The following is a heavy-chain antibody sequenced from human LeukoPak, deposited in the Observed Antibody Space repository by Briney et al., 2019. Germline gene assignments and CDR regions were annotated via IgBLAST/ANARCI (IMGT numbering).Heavy chain of an antibody. J-gene: IGHJ3*02. CDR2: ISSSGGST. D-gene: IGHD6-6*01. CDR3: ARQYSSSSGKNAFDI. CDR1: GFTFSTYA. Sequence: PGGSLRLSCAASGFTFSTYAMSWVRQAPGKGLEWVSGISSSGGSTYYAGSVKGRFTISRDNSKNMSYLQMNSLRAEDTAVYCCARQYSSSSGKNAFDIWGQGTMVTVSS. V-gene: IGHV3-23*01.